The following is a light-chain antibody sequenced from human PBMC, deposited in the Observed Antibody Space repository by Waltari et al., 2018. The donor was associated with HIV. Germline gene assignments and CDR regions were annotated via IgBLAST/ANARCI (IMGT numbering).Light chain of an antibody. CDR1: QAISTY. CDR3: QQSYDSPFN. CDR2: SAY. V-gene: IGKV1-39*01. Sequence: DIQMTQFPSALSASLGQSVVITCRASQAISTYLNWYQQKPGKAPVLLVYSAYKLQSGAPSRFRGAGSGRDFSLSITGLQTEDFARYFCQQSYDSPFNFGPGT. J-gene: IGKJ3*01.